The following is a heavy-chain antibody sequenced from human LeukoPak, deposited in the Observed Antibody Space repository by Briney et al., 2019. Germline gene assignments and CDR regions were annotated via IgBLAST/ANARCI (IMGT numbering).Heavy chain of an antibody. CDR1: GFRISNYG. CDR2: IYAGDSRT. V-gene: IGHV5-51*01. CDR3: ARRANKDGYNYDYYDY. D-gene: IGHD5-24*01. Sequence: GEALKIACKASGFRISNYGIVWVRQMPGEGLEWMGIIYAGDSRTRYSPSFAGQVTVSDDKSINHAYMQWGSLKASDNAAYYCARRANKDGYNYDYYDYWGQGTLVSASS. J-gene: IGHJ4*02.